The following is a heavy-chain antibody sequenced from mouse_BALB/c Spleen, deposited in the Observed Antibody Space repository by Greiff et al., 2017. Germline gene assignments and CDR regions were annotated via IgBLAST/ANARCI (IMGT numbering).Heavy chain of an antibody. Sequence: QVQLQQPGAELVKPGTSVKLSCKASGYNFTSYWINWVKLRPGQGLEWIGDIYPGSGSTNYNEKFKSKATLTVDTSSSTAYMQLSSLASEDSALYYCARRGGYFYYAMDYWGQGTSVTVSS. CDR1: GYNFTSYW. CDR2: IYPGSGST. D-gene: IGHD2-3*01. CDR3: ARRGGYFYYAMDY. J-gene: IGHJ4*01. V-gene: IGHV1-55*01.